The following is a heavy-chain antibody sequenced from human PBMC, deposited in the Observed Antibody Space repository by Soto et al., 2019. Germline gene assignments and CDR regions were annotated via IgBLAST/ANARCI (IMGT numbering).Heavy chain of an antibody. J-gene: IGHJ6*03. CDR2: ISSSSSYI. CDR3: ARDRDFYNDMDV. V-gene: IGHV3-21*01. CDR1: GFTFSSYS. D-gene: IGHD3-10*01. Sequence: EVQLVESGGGLVKPGGSLRLSCAASGFTFSSYSMNWVRQAPGKGLEWVSSISSSSSYIYYADSVKGRFTISRYNAKNSLYLQMNSLRAEDTAVYYRARDRDFYNDMDVWGKGTTVTVSS.